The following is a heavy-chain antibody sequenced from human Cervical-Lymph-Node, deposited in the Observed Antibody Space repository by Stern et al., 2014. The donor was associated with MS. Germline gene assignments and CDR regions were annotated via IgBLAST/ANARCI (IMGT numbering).Heavy chain of an antibody. D-gene: IGHD4-11*01. Sequence: VQLVESGAEMKKPGASVKVSCKASGYTFTGYYMHWVRQAPGQGLEWMGWINPANGDTYSAPKFQGRATITNETYTTPSFLDLSRLSSDDAAMYYCARQYYGMDVGGQGTRVTV. CDR2: INPANGDT. J-gene: IGHJ6*02. CDR1: GYTFTGYY. CDR3: ARQYYGMDV. V-gene: IGHV1-2*02.